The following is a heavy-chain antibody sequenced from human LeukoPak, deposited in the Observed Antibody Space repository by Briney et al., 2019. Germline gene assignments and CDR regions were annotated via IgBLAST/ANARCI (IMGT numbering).Heavy chain of an antibody. CDR1: GYSFTTNW. V-gene: IGHV5-51*01. J-gene: IGHJ4*02. CDR3: ARPVEMATSPFDY. D-gene: IGHD5-24*01. Sequence: GESLKISCKGSGYSFTTNWIAWVRQMPGKGLEWMGIIYPDDSDTRYSPSFQGQVTISADKSIATAYLQWSSLKASDTAMYYCARPVEMATSPFDYWGQGTLVTVSS. CDR2: IYPDDSDT.